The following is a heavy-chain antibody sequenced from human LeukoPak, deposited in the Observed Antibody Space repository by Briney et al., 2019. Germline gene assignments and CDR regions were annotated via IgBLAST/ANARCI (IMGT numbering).Heavy chain of an antibody. CDR3: ARGPAVAGSMVDTNPGAPFDY. J-gene: IGHJ4*02. CDR2: ISSSGST. D-gene: IGHD6-19*01. CDR1: GDSISSGDYY. Sequence: PSETKSLTCTVSGDSISSGDYYWSWIRQPAGKGLEWIGRISSSGSTNYNPSLKSRVTISVDTSKNQFSLKLSSVTAADTAVYYCARGPAVAGSMVDTNPGAPFDYWGQGTLVTVSS. V-gene: IGHV4-61*02.